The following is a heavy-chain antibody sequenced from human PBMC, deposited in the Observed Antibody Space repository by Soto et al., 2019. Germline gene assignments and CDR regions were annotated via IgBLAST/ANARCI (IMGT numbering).Heavy chain of an antibody. J-gene: IGHJ4*02. CDR1: GFTFSSSA. CDR3: AALVVAAIYDY. Sequence: EVQLLESGGGLVQPGGSLRLSCAASGFTFSSSAMTWVRQAPGRGLEWVSSISDSGGYTPYAGSGKGRFTISRDNSKHTLYLQMNGLRVEDTAVYYCAALVVAAIYDYWGQGTLVTVSS. V-gene: IGHV3-23*01. D-gene: IGHD2-15*01. CDR2: ISDSGGYT.